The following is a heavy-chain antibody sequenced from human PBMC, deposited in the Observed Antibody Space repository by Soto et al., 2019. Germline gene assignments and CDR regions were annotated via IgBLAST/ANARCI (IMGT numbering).Heavy chain of an antibody. V-gene: IGHV4-4*07. CDR3: ARDRYCSSTSCPPTMSYYYGMDV. CDR2: IYTSGST. CDR1: GGSISSYY. Sequence: SETLSLTCTVSGGSISSYYWSWIRQPAGKGLEWIGRIYTSGSTNYNPSLKSRVTMSVDTSKNQFSLKLSSVTAADTAVYYCARDRYCSSTSCPPTMSYYYGMDVWGQGTTVTVSS. J-gene: IGHJ6*02. D-gene: IGHD2-2*01.